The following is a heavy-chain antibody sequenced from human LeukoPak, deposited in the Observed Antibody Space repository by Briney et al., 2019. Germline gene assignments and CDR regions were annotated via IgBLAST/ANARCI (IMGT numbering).Heavy chain of an antibody. J-gene: IGHJ5*02. V-gene: IGHV1-2*04. D-gene: IGHD2-21*02. CDR2: INPNSGGT. CDR3: ARGGLEYCGGDCYNWFDP. CDR1: GYTFTGYY. Sequence: ASVKVSCKASGYTFTGYYMHWVRQAPGQGLEWMGWINPNSGGTNYAQKFQGWVTMTRDTSISTAYMELSGLRSDDTAVYYCARGGLEYCGGDCYNWFDPWGQGTLVTVSS.